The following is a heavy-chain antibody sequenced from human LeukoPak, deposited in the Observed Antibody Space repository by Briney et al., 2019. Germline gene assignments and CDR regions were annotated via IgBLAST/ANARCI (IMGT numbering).Heavy chain of an antibody. J-gene: IGHJ4*02. CDR1: GFTVSSNY. CDR3: ARFLGIAAPFDY. Sequence: GGSLRLSCAASGFTVSSNYMIWVRQAPGKGLEWVSVIYSGGSTYYADSVKGRFTISRDNSKNTLYLQMNSLRVEDTAVYYCARFLGIAAPFDYRGQGTLVTVSS. D-gene: IGHD6-13*01. CDR2: IYSGGST. V-gene: IGHV3-53*01.